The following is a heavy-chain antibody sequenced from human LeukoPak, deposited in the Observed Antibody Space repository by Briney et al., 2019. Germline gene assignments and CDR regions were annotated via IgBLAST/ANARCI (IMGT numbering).Heavy chain of an antibody. J-gene: IGHJ4*02. CDR1: GYTFTGYY. Sequence: ASVKVSCKASGYTFTGYYMHWVRQAPGQGLEWMGWINPNSGGTNYAQKFRGRVTMTRDTSISTAYMELSRLGSDDTAVYYCARDVDIVVVPAAIGYWGQGTLVTVSS. CDR3: ARDVDIVVVPAAIGY. D-gene: IGHD2-2*03. V-gene: IGHV1-2*02. CDR2: INPNSGGT.